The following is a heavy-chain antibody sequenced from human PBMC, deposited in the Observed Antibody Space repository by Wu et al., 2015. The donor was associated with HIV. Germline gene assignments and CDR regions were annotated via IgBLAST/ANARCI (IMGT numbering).Heavy chain of an antibody. J-gene: IGHJ6*03. CDR2: INLNSGAT. D-gene: IGHD6-6*01. V-gene: IGHV1-2*02. CDR1: GYTFTGYF. CDR3: ARLGYSSSSVQYYYYMDV. Sequence: QVQLVQSGAEVKKPGASVKVSCKASGYTFTGYFMHWVRLAPGQGLEWMGWINLNSGATNYAQKFQGRVTMTRDTSISTAYMELNRMRSDDTAVFYCARLGYSSSSVQYYYYMDVWGKGDXGSPSP.